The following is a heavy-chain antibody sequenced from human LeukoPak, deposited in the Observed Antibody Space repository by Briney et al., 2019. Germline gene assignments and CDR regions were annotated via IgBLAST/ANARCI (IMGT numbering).Heavy chain of an antibody. Sequence: SDTLSLTCAVSGYSISSSNWWGWIRQPPGKGLEWIGYIYYSGNTYYNPSLKSRVTMSVDTSKNQFSLKLSSVTAADTAVYYCARGAGSSWYYFDYWGQGTLVTVSS. CDR2: IYYSGNT. V-gene: IGHV4-28*03. J-gene: IGHJ4*02. CDR1: GYSISSSNW. CDR3: ARGAGSSWYYFDY. D-gene: IGHD6-13*01.